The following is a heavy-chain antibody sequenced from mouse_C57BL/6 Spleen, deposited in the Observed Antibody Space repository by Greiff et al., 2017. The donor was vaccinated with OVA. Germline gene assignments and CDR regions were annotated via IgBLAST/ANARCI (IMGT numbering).Heavy chain of an antibody. V-gene: IGHV1-63*01. CDR3: ARRANYYGLDY. CDR2: IYPGGGYT. J-gene: IGHJ2*01. Sequence: QVQLQQSGAELVRPGTSVKMSCKASGYTFTNYWIGWAKQRPGHGLEWIGDIYPGGGYTNYNEKFKGKATLTADKSSSTAYMQLSSLTSEDSAIYYCARRANYYGLDYWGQGTTLTVSS. D-gene: IGHD1-2*01. CDR1: GYTFTNYW.